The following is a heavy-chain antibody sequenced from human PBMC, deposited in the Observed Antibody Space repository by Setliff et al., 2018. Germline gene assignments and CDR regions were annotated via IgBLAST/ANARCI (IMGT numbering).Heavy chain of an antibody. CDR3: AREGVDTRSSTDYRYYMDV. J-gene: IGHJ6*03. V-gene: IGHV1-69*05. Sequence: SVKVSCKASGGTFSSYGISWVRQAPGQGLEWLGGTIPNFGTTNYAQEFQGRVTIITDESTSTAYMELSSLRFEDTAVYYGAREGVDTRSSTDYRYYMDVWGKGTTVTVSS. D-gene: IGHD5-18*01. CDR1: GGTFSSYG. CDR2: TIPNFGTT.